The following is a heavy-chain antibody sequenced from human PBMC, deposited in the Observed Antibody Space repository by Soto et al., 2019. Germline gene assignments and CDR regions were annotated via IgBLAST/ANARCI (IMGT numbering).Heavy chain of an antibody. V-gene: IGHV3-23*01. D-gene: IGHD2-21*02. Sequence: GGSLRLSCAASGFTFSSYAMSWVRQAPGKGLEWVSAISGSGGSTYYADSVKGRFTISRDNSKNTLYLQMNSLRAEDTAVYYCAKDIYRVVTAIPFFNDAFDIWGQGTMVTVSS. CDR3: AKDIYRVVTAIPFFNDAFDI. CDR2: ISGSGGST. J-gene: IGHJ3*02. CDR1: GFTFSSYA.